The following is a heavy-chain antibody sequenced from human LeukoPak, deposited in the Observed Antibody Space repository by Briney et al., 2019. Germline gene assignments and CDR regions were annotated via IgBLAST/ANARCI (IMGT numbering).Heavy chain of an antibody. V-gene: IGHV1-46*02. CDR2: INPSSGST. CDR3: ARGYTYGDY. J-gene: IGHJ4*02. D-gene: IGHD5-18*01. CDR1: GYTFNSYY. Sequence: ASVKVSCKASGYTFNSYYMHWVRQAPGQGLEWMGIINPSSGSTSYAQNFQSRVTMTRDTSSSTVYMELSSLRSEDTAVYYCARGYTYGDYWGQGTLVTVSS.